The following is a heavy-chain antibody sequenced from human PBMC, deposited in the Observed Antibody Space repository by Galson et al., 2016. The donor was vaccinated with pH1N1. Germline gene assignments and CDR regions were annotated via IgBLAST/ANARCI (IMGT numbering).Heavy chain of an antibody. CDR1: GDRFTRFY. CDR3: ARGKRATRNVRQ. V-gene: IGHV1-46*01. CDR2: IKYSGGSA. Sequence: SVKVSCKVSGDRFTRFYLSWVRQAPGQGLEWVGTIKYSGGSATYSQRFQGRVTITGDTSTFTVHIEMSNLKSEDTAVYYCARGKRATRNVRQGGQGTLVSVSS. D-gene: IGHD1/OR15-1a*01. J-gene: IGHJ4*02.